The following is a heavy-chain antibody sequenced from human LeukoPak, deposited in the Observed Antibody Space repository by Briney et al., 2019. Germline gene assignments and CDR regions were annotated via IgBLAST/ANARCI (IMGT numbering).Heavy chain of an antibody. CDR1: GGSISSYY. D-gene: IGHD3-22*01. V-gene: IGHV4-59*08. CDR3: ARYSYYDSSGYYYGFRGGFPAAFDI. CDR2: IYYSGST. J-gene: IGHJ3*02. Sequence: PSETLSLTCTVSGGSISSYYWSWIRQPPGQGREWVGNIYYSGSTNYNPSLNSRVTISVYTSKNQFSQKLSSVAASDTAVYYCARYSYYDSSGYYYGFRGGFPAAFDIWGQGTMVTVSS.